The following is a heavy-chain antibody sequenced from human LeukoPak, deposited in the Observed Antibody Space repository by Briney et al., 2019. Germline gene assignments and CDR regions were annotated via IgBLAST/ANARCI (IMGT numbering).Heavy chain of an antibody. J-gene: IGHJ5*02. CDR2: IYYSGST. CDR1: GGSISSYY. Sequence: KPSETLSLTCTVSGGSISSYYWSWIRQPPGKGLEWIGYIYYSGSTNYNPSLKSRVTISVDTSKNQISLKLSSVTAADTAVYYCAREVTMVRGVIKGWFDPWGQGTLVTVSS. D-gene: IGHD3-10*01. V-gene: IGHV4-59*01. CDR3: AREVTMVRGVIKGWFDP.